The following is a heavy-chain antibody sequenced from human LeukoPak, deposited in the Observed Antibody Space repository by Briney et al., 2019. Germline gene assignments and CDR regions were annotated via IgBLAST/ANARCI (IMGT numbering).Heavy chain of an antibody. CDR2: IYHSGST. Sequence: SETLSLTCAVSGGSLSSGGYYWSWLRQPPGKGLEWIGYIYHSGSTYYNPSLKSRVTISVDRSKNQFSLKLSSVTAADTAVYYCARESVMVRGEGWFDPWGQGTLVTVSS. V-gene: IGHV4-30-2*01. CDR1: GGSLSSGGYY. J-gene: IGHJ5*02. D-gene: IGHD3-10*01. CDR3: ARESVMVRGEGWFDP.